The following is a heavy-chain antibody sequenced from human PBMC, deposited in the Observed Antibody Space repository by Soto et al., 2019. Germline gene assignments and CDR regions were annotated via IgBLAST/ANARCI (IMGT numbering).Heavy chain of an antibody. V-gene: IGHV4-39*01. D-gene: IGHD3-16*01. Sequence: SETLSLTCTVSGGSISSSSYYWGWIRQPPGKGLEWIGSIYYSGSTYYNPSLKSRVTISVDTSKNQFSLKLSSVTAADTAVYYCANLLDDYFDYGGQGTLVTVSS. J-gene: IGHJ4*02. CDR3: ANLLDDYFDY. CDR1: GGSISSSSYY. CDR2: IYYSGST.